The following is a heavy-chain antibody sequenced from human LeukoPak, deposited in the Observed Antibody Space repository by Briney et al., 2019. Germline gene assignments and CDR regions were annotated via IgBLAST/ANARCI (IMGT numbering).Heavy chain of an antibody. CDR3: VTYGVYGGLSDY. CDR1: GYTLIELS. CDR2: YDPEDGET. D-gene: IGHD4-23*01. Sequence: SVKVSCKISGYTLIELSIHWVRQAPGKGLEWMGGYDPEDGETIYAQKFQGRVTMTEDASTDTAYMELNNLRSEDTAVYYCVTYGVYGGLSDYWGQGTLVTIFS. V-gene: IGHV1-24*01. J-gene: IGHJ4*02.